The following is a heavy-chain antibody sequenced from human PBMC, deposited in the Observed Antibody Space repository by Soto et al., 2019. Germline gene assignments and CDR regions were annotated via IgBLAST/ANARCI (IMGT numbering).Heavy chain of an antibody. J-gene: IGHJ4*02. V-gene: IGHV3-11*01. CDR2: ISSSGSTI. Sequence: QVQLVESGGGLVKPGGSLRLSCAASGFTFSDYYMSWIRQAPGKGLEWVSYISSSGSTIYYADSVKGRFTISRDNAKNSQYLQINRLRAEDTAVYYCARELAYGDYHHFPDYWGQGTLVTVSS. CDR3: ARELAYGDYHHFPDY. CDR1: GFTFSDYY. D-gene: IGHD4-17*01.